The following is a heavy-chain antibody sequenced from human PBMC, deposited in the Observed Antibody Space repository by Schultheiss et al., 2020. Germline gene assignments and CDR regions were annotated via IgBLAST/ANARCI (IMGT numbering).Heavy chain of an antibody. V-gene: IGHV1-18*01. J-gene: IGHJ4*02. CDR1: GYTFTSYG. CDR3: ARRAYSGYDSHFDY. CDR2: ISAYNGNT. Sequence: AAVKVSCKASGYTFTSYGISWVRQAPGQGLEWMGWISAYNGNTNYAQKLQGRVTMTTDTSTSTAYMELRSLRSDDTAVYYCARRAYSGYDSHFDYWGQGTLVTVSS. D-gene: IGHD5-12*01.